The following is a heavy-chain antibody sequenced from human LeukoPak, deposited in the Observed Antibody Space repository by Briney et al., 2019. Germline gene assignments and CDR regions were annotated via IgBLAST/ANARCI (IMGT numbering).Heavy chain of an antibody. CDR2: IDYSGST. CDR1: GGSISSGGHY. D-gene: IGHD3-3*01. J-gene: IGHJ6*02. V-gene: IGHV4-31*03. Sequence: SQTLSLTCTVSGGSISSGGHYWSWIRQHPGKGLEWIGYIDYSGSTYYNPSLKSRVTISVDTSQNQFSLKLSSVTAADTAVYYCARDEAIFGAGYYYGMDVWGQGTTVTVSS. CDR3: ARDEAIFGAGYYYGMDV.